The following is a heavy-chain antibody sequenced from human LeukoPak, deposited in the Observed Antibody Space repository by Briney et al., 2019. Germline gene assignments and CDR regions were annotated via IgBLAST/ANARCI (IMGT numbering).Heavy chain of an antibody. CDR2: ISGSGDNI. V-gene: IGHV3-23*01. D-gene: IGHD6-13*01. CDR1: GFTFSIYA. CDR3: AREANGLAAAGISVGGFDY. Sequence: GGSLRLSCAASGFTFSIYAMSWVRQAPGKGLEWVSAISGSGDNIYYADSVKGRLTISRDNPKNTLYLQMNSLRAEDTAVYYCAREANGLAAAGISVGGFDYWGQGTLVTVSS. J-gene: IGHJ4*02.